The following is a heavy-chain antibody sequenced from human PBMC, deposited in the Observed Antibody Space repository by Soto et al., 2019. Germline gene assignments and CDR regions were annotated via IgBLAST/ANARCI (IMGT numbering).Heavy chain of an antibody. CDR1: GGTFSSYT. D-gene: IGHD1-26*01. CDR2: IIPILGIA. V-gene: IGHV1-69*04. Sequence: ASVKVSCKASGGTFSSYTISWVRQAPGQGLEWMGRIIPILGIANYAQKFQGRVTITADKSTSTAYMELSSLRSEDTAVYYCARDQLRVGLWELHYYYYGMDVWGQGTKVTVSS. CDR3: ARDQLRVGLWELHYYYYGMDV. J-gene: IGHJ6*02.